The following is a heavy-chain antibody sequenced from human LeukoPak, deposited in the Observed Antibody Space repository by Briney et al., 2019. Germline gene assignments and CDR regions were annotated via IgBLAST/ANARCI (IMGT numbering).Heavy chain of an antibody. CDR2: IDPDSGGT. D-gene: IGHD2-2*02. V-gene: IGHV1-2*02. CDR3: ARVPGPYTTSRFDF. CDR1: GYTFTGYY. Sequence: ASVRVSCKTSGYTFTGYYLHWGRQAPGQRPEWMGRIDPDSGGTHYGQKFQGRVTVTRDTSITTVYMELSGLTSDDTAVYYCARVPGPYTTSRFDFWGQGTLVTVSS. J-gene: IGHJ4*02.